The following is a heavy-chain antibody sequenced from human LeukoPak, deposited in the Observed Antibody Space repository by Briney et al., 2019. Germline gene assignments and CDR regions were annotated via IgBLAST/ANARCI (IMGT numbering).Heavy chain of an antibody. V-gene: IGHV1-8*01. CDR1: GYTFTSYD. D-gene: IGHD3-3*01. CDR3: ARGLTIFGVVSLNDAFDI. Sequence: ASVKVSCKASGYTFTSYDINWVRQAPGQGLEWMGWMNPNSGNTGYAQKFQGRVTMTRNTSISTAYMELSSLRSEDTAVYYCARGLTIFGVVSLNDAFDIWGQGTMVTVSS. CDR2: MNPNSGNT. J-gene: IGHJ3*02.